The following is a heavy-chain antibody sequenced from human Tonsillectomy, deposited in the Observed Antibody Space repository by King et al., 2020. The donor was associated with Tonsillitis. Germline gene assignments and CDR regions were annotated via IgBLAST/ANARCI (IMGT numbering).Heavy chain of an antibody. CDR1: GGSFSGYY. Sequence: VQLRQWGAGLLKPSETLSLTCAVYGGSFSGYYWSWIRQPPGKGLEWIGEINHSGSTNYNPSLKSRVTISVDTSKNQFSLKLSSVTAADTAVYYCARRNRGPRIAVAGRLFDYWGQGTLVTVSS. CDR2: INHSGST. J-gene: IGHJ4*02. CDR3: ARRNRGPRIAVAGRLFDY. V-gene: IGHV4-34*01. D-gene: IGHD6-19*01.